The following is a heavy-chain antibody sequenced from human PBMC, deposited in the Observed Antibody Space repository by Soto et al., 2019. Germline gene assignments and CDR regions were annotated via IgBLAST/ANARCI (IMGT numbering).Heavy chain of an antibody. J-gene: IGHJ5*02. CDR2: IYHSGST. CDR1: GGSISSGGYF. Sequence: QLQLQESGSGLVKPSQTLSLTCVVSGGSISSGGYFWSWIRQPPGKGLEWIGYIYHSGSTYYNPSLKSRVTLSVARSKNQFSLKLRSVTAADTAVYYCARGLGPWGQGTLVTVSS. CDR3: ARGLGP. V-gene: IGHV4-30-2*01. D-gene: IGHD3-10*01.